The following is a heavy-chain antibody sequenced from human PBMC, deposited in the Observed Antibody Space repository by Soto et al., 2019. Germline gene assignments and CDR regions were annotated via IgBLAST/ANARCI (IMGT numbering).Heavy chain of an antibody. CDR3: ARDKKEDRIAAAGDAFDI. CDR2: ISYDGSNK. V-gene: IGHV3-30*04. D-gene: IGHD6-13*01. CDR1: GFTFSSYA. Sequence: GGSLRLSCAASGFTFSSYAMHWVRQAPGKGLEWVAVISYDGSNKYYADSVKGRFTISRDNSKNTLYLQMNSLRAEDTAVYYCARDKKEDRIAAAGDAFDIWGQGTMVTVSS. J-gene: IGHJ3*02.